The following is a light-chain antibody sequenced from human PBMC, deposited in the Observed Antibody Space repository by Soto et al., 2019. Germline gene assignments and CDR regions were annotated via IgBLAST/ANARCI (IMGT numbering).Light chain of an antibody. CDR3: QQYNSYSPEGLT. CDR1: QSVSSN. Sequence: EIVMTQSPATLSVSPGERATLSCRASQSVSSNLAWYQQKPGQAPRLLIYGASTRATGIPARFSGSGSGTEFTLTISSLQSEDFAVYFCQQYNSYSPEGLTFGGGTKVEI. J-gene: IGKJ4*01. V-gene: IGKV3-15*01. CDR2: GAS.